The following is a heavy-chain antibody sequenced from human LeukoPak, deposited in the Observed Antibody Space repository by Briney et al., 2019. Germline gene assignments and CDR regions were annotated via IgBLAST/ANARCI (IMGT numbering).Heavy chain of an antibody. CDR1: GGSISSGDYY. CDR3: AREARLRIDY. J-gene: IGHJ4*02. CDR2: IYYSGST. Sequence: PSETLSLTCTVSGGSISSGDYYWSWIRQPPGKGLEWIGYIYYSGSTHYNPSLKSRVTISVDTSKNQFSLKLSSVTAADTAAYYCAREARLRIDYWGQGTLVTVSS. V-gene: IGHV4-30-4*01.